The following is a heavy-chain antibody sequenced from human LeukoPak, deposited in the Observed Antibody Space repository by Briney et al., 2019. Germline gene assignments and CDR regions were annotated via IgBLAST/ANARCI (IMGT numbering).Heavy chain of an antibody. CDR3: AKVKWELGNYYYYMDV. CDR1: GFTVSSNS. D-gene: IGHD1-26*01. Sequence: QPGGSLRLSCTVSGFTVSSNSMSWVRQAPGKGLEWVSFIFSSTHYSDSVKGRFTISRDNSKNTLYLQMNSLRAEDTAVYYCAKVKWELGNYYYYMDVWGKGTTVTISS. J-gene: IGHJ6*03. V-gene: IGHV3-66*03. CDR2: IFSST.